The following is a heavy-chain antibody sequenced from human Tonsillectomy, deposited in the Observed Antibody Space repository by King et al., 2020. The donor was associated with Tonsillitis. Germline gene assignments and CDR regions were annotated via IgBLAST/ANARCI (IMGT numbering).Heavy chain of an antibody. D-gene: IGHD2-15*01. CDR1: EFTFDDYA. CDR2: ISWNSGSI. V-gene: IGHV3-9*01. Sequence: EVQLVESGGGLVQPGRSLRLSCAASEFTFDDYAMHWVRQAPGKGLEWVSGISWNSGSIGYADSVKGRFTISRDNAKNSLYLQMNSLRAEATALYYCAKDTCSGGSCYSGVDYWGQGTLVTVSS. J-gene: IGHJ4*02. CDR3: AKDTCSGGSCYSGVDY.